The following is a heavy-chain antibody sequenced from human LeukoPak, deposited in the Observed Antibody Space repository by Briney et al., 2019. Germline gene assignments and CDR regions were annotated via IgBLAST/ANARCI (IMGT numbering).Heavy chain of an antibody. CDR1: GCTFSSYA. Sequence: GGSLRLSCAASGCTFSSYAMSWVRQAPGKGLEWVSAISGSRGSTYYADSVKGRFTISRDDSKNTAYLQMNSLKTEDTAVYYCTRLYTFGGVIVPNWGQGTLVTVSS. CDR2: ISGSRGST. CDR3: TRLYTFGGVIVPN. V-gene: IGHV3-23*01. J-gene: IGHJ4*02. D-gene: IGHD3-16*02.